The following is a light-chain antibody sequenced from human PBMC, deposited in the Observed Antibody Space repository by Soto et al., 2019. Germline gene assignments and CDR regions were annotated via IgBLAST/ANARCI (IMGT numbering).Light chain of an antibody. Sequence: EIVMTQAPHTLAVSPRERATLSCRASQSISSNLAWYQQKPGQAPRLLIYGASNRATGIPDRFSGSGSGTDFTLTISILEPEDFAVYYRQQRSSWPITLGQGTRLE. CDR1: QSISSN. V-gene: IGKV3-11*01. CDR3: QQRSSWPIT. J-gene: IGKJ5*01. CDR2: GAS.